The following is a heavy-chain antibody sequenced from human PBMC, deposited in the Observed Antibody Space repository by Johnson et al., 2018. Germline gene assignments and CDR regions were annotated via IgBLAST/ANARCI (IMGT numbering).Heavy chain of an antibody. V-gene: IGHV3-23*04. D-gene: IGHD3-16*01. J-gene: IGHJ3*02. CDR3: ARVNYGTFDS. CDR2: VSGRGDNT. CDR1: GFTFSNYA. Sequence: VQLVESVGGLVQPGESLRLSCAASGFTFSNYAMCWVRQAPGKGLEWVSTVSGRGDNTFYADSVKGRFTISSDDSKNTLYLQMNSLRAEDTAVYYCARVNYGTFDSWGQGTMVTVSS.